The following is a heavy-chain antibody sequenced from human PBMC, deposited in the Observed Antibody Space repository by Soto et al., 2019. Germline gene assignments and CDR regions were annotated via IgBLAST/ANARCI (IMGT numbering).Heavy chain of an antibody. CDR2: IRSKPYGATT. CDR1: GFTFRDYV. Sequence: RLSCTASGFTFRDYVMTWFRQAPGKGLEWVGFIRSKPYGATTEYAASVEGRFTISRDDSKSIAYLQMNSLKTEDTGVYYCTRFYYDSSGYWSWYFDLWGRGTLVTVSS. D-gene: IGHD3-22*01. CDR3: TRFYYDSSGYWSWYFDL. J-gene: IGHJ2*01. V-gene: IGHV3-49*03.